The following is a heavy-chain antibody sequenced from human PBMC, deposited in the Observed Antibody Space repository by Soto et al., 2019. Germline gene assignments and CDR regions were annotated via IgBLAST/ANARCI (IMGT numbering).Heavy chain of an antibody. CDR3: ARSFREELRVVTAIDY. CDR1: GGSISSSSYY. V-gene: IGHV4-39*01. D-gene: IGHD2-21*02. CDR2: IYYSGST. J-gene: IGHJ4*02. Sequence: QLQLQESGPGLVKPSETLSLTCTVSGGSISSSSYYWGWIRQPPGKGLEWIGSIYYSGSTYYNPSLKSRVTISVDTSKNQFSLKLSSVTAADTAVYYCARSFREELRVVTAIDYWGQGTLVTVSS.